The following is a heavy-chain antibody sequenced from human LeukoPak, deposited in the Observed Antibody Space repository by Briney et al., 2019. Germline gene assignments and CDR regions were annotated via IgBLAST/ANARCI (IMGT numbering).Heavy chain of an antibody. Sequence: PGGSLRLSCAASGFTFSTYAMSWVRQAPGKGLEWVSAISGSGGSTYYADSVKGRFTISRDNSKNTLYLQMNSQRAEDTAVYYCAKDRSGSGRPYYFDYWGQGTLVTVSS. CDR3: AKDRSGSGRPYYFDY. CDR1: GFTFSTYA. D-gene: IGHD3-10*01. J-gene: IGHJ4*02. V-gene: IGHV3-23*01. CDR2: ISGSGGST.